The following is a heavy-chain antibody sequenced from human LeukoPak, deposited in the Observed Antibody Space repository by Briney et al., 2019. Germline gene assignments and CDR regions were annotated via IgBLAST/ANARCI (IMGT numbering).Heavy chain of an antibody. V-gene: IGHV3-7*01. CDR1: GFTFSNYW. D-gene: IGHD3-10*01. CDR3: ASGYYYGSGSYYDY. Sequence: GGSLRLSCAASGFTFSNYWMTWVRQAPGKGLEWVANINQDGGEKYYVDSVRGRFTISRDNAKNSLYLQMNSLRAEDRAVYYCASGYYYGSGSYYDYWGQGTLVTVSS. J-gene: IGHJ4*02. CDR2: INQDGGEK.